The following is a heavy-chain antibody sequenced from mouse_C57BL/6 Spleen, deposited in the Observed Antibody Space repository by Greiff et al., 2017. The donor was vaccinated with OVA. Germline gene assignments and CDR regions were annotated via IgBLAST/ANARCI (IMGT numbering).Heavy chain of an antibody. CDR2: INPNNGGT. CDR1: GYTFTDYN. D-gene: IGHD1-1*01. J-gene: IGHJ2*01. V-gene: IGHV1-22*01. CDR3: AYGSSYYFDY. Sequence: VQLKQSGPELVKPGASVKMSCKASGYTFTDYNMHWVKQSHGKSLEWIGYINPNNGGTSYNQKFKGKATLTVNKSSSTAYMELRSLTAEDSAVYYCAYGSSYYFDYWGQGTTLTGSS.